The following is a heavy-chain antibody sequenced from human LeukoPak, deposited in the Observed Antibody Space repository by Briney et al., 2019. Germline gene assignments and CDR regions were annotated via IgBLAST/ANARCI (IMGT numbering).Heavy chain of an antibody. J-gene: IGHJ5*02. D-gene: IGHD3-10*01. CDR2: IYYSGST. CDR1: GGSISSGGYY. CDR3: ARWYYYGSRSPTPKQVHDWFDP. Sequence: SETLSLTCTVSGGSISSGGYYWSWIRQHPGKGLEWIWYIYYSGSTYYNPPLKSRVTISVDTSKNQFSLKLTSVTAADTAVYYCARWYYYGSRSPTPKQVHDWFDPSGQGTLVTVSS. V-gene: IGHV4-31*03.